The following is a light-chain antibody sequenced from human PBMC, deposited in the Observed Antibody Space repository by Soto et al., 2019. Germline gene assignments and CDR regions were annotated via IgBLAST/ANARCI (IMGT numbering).Light chain of an antibody. J-gene: IGKJ1*01. Sequence: VQMTQSPSTLSASVGDRVTITCRASQSISSWLAWYQQKPGKAPKLLIYKASSLESGVPSRFSGSGSGTEFTLTISSLQPDDFATYYCQQYNSYSWWTFGQGTRW. CDR3: QQYNSYSWWT. V-gene: IGKV1-5*03. CDR1: QSISSW. CDR2: KAS.